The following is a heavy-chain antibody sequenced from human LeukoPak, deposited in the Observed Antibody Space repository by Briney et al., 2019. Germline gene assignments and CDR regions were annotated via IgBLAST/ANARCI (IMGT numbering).Heavy chain of an antibody. D-gene: IGHD3-16*01. CDR1: GFIFKDYW. V-gene: IGHV3-7*03. CDR2: IKQDGSEK. CDR3: ARGGGLDV. J-gene: IGHJ6*02. Sequence: GGSLRLSCAASGFIFKDYWMIWVRQAPGEGLEWVANIKQDGSEKYYVDSVRGRFTISRDNAKNSLYLQMSNLRAEDTAVYFCARGGGLDVWGQGATVTVSS.